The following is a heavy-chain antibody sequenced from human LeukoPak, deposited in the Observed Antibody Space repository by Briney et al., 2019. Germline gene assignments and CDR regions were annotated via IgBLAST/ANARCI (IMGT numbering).Heavy chain of an antibody. V-gene: IGHV4-30-2*01. CDR2: IYHSGST. Sequence: SQTLSLTCAVSGGSISSGGYSWSWIRQPPGKGLEWIGYIYHSGSTYYNPSLKSRVTISVDRSKNQFSLKLSSVTAADTAVYYCARDQGRSYYYGSGSPNWFDPWGQGTLVTVSS. D-gene: IGHD3-10*01. J-gene: IGHJ5*02. CDR3: ARDQGRSYYYGSGSPNWFDP. CDR1: GGSISSGGYS.